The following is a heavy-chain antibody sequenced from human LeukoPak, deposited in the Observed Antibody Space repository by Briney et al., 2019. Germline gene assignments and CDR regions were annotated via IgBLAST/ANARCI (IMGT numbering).Heavy chain of an antibody. D-gene: IGHD1-1*01. CDR3: ARDNPGTTNSLDY. CDR1: GGTFSSYA. Sequence: SVKVSFKASGGTFSSYAISWVRQAPGQGLEWMGRIIPILGIANYAQKFQGRVTITADKSTSTAYMELSSLRSEDTAVYYCARDNPGTTNSLDYWGQGTLVTVSS. V-gene: IGHV1-69*04. J-gene: IGHJ4*02. CDR2: IIPILGIA.